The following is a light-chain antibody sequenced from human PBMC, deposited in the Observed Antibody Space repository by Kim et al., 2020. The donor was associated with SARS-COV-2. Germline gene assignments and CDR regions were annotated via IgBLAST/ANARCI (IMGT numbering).Light chain of an antibody. CDR1: SSGFCGYNY. CDR2: EVS. Sequence: GHALTVPCTGTSSGFCGYNYFSWYQQHPGKAPKLMIYEVSKRPSGVPDRFSGSKSGNTASLTVSGLQAEDEADYYCSSYAGSNNRVFGGGTQLTVL. J-gene: IGLJ3*02. CDR3: SSYAGSNNRV. V-gene: IGLV2-8*01.